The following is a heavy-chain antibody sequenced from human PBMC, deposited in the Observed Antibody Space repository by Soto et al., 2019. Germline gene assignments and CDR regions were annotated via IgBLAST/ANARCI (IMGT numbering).Heavy chain of an antibody. CDR3: AHLPWKQLWPRAPVVN. Sequence: SGPTLVNPTQTLTLTCTFSGFSLSPSGVGVGWIRRPPGKALEWLGIIFWDDDKRYRPSLRSRLTITKDTSKNQLVLTMTNMDPLDTATYYCAHLPWKQLWPRAPVVNWGQGTPVTVSS. CDR2: IFWDDDK. D-gene: IGHD5-18*01. CDR1: GFSLSPSGVG. V-gene: IGHV2-5*02. J-gene: IGHJ4*02.